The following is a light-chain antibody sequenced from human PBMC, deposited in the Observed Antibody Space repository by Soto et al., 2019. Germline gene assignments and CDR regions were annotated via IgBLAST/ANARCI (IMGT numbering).Light chain of an antibody. Sequence: EVVLTQSPGTLSLSPGERATLSCRASQTVSSAYLAWYQQRPGQTPRLLIFGASNRATAIPDRFSGSGSGTDFTFTISRLEPEDFAVYYCQHYGGSPGVTFGPGTKEDIK. CDR1: QTVSSAY. J-gene: IGKJ3*01. CDR2: GAS. CDR3: QHYGGSPGVT. V-gene: IGKV3-20*01.